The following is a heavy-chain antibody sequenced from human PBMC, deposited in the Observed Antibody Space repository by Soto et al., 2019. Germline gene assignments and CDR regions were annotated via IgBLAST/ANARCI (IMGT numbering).Heavy chain of an antibody. V-gene: IGHV4-39*01. CDR1: GGSISSSSFH. CDR2: IYYSGST. J-gene: IGHJ5*02. CDR3: ARTTYSNYDDWFDP. Sequence: SETLSLTCTVSGGSISSSSFHWGWIRQPPGKGLEWIGSIYYSGSTYYSPSLKSRVTISVDTSKNQFSLKLSSVTAADTAVYYCARTTYSNYDDWFDPWGQGTLVT. D-gene: IGHD4-4*01.